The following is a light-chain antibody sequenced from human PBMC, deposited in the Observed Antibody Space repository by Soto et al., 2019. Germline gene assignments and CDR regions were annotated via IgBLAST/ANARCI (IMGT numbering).Light chain of an antibody. V-gene: IGKV2-28*01. CDR2: LGS. CDR3: MQALQSWT. Sequence: DIVMTQSPLSLPVTPGEPASISCRSSQSLLHSNGYNYLDWYLQKPGQSPQLLIYLGSNRASGVPGRFGGSGSDTDFTLKIRRVEAEYVGVYYCMQALQSWTFGQGTKVEIK. CDR1: QSLLHSNGYNY. J-gene: IGKJ1*01.